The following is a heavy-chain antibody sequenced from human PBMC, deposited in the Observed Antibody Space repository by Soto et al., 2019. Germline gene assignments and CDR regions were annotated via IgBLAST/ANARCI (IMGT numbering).Heavy chain of an antibody. CDR2: IYHSGST. V-gene: IGHV4-30-2*01. CDR1: GGSISSGGYS. J-gene: IGHJ4*02. Sequence: PSETLSLTCAVSGGSISSGGYSWSWIRQPPGKGLEWIGYIYHSGSTYYNPSLKSRVTISVDRSKNQFSLKLSSVTAADTAVYFCARTAHSGRYYFDYWGLGTLVTVSS. D-gene: IGHD1-26*01. CDR3: ARTAHSGRYYFDY.